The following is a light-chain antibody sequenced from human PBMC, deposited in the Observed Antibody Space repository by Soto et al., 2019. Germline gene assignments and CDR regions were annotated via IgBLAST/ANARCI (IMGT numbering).Light chain of an antibody. V-gene: IGLV2-14*01. CDR2: EVT. J-gene: IGLJ1*01. CDR3: SSHTSGSTRV. Sequence: SALTQPASVFGSPGQSIAISCTGTSGAVGGYDYVSWYQQHPDKAPKLMIYEVTKRPSWVSNRFSGSKSGNTASLTISGLQPEDEADYYCSSHTSGSTRVFGSGTKVTVL. CDR1: SGAVGGYDY.